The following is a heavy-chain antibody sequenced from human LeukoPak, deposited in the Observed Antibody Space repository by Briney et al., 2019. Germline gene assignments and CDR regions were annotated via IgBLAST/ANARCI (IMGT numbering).Heavy chain of an antibody. CDR3: ARDRWNSSGWLFDY. J-gene: IGHJ4*02. Sequence: PSETLSLTCAVYGGSLSGYYWSWIRQPPGKGLEWIGYIYYSGSTSYNPSLKSRVTISVDTSKNQLSLKLTSVTAADTAVYYCARDRWNSSGWLFDYWGQGTQVTVSS. CDR1: GGSLSGYY. V-gene: IGHV4-59*01. CDR2: IYYSGST. D-gene: IGHD6-19*01.